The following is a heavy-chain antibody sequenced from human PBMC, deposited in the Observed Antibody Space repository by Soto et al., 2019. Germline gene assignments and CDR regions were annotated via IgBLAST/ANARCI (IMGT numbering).Heavy chain of an antibody. J-gene: IGHJ6*03. Sequence: GGSLRLSCAASGFTFSSYSMNWVRQAPGKGLEWVSSISSSSSYIYYADSVKGRFTISRDNAKNSLYLQMNSLRAEDTAVYYCARGGGYSSSWYSVFYMDVWGKGTTVTVSS. D-gene: IGHD6-13*01. V-gene: IGHV3-21*01. CDR3: ARGGGYSSSWYSVFYMDV. CDR1: GFTFSSYS. CDR2: ISSSSSYI.